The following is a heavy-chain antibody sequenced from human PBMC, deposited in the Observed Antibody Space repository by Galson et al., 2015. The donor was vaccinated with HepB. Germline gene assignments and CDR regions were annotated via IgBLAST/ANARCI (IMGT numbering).Heavy chain of an antibody. V-gene: IGHV4-39*01. J-gene: IGHJ6*02. D-gene: IGHD6-13*01. Sequence: ETLSLTCTVSGGSISSSSYYWNWIRQPPGKGLEWIGSIYYTGSTYYNPSLKSRVTISEDTSKNQFSLTLSSVTAADTAVYYCARPHSTHYYYAMDVWGQGTTVTVSS. CDR2: IYYTGST. CDR3: ARPHSTHYYYAMDV. CDR1: GGSISSSSYY.